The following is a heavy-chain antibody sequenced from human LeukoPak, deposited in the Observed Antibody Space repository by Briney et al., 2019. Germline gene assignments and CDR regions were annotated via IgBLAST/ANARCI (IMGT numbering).Heavy chain of an antibody. CDR3: ARTGQYSYNWFDP. Sequence: QPGGSLRLSCAASGFTFSSYAMHWVRQAPGKGLEWVAVISYDGSNKYYADSVKGRFTISRDNSKNTLCLQMNSLRAEDTAVYYCARTGQYSYNWFDPWGQGTLVTVSS. D-gene: IGHD5-12*01. V-gene: IGHV3-30*01. CDR1: GFTFSSYA. J-gene: IGHJ5*02. CDR2: ISYDGSNK.